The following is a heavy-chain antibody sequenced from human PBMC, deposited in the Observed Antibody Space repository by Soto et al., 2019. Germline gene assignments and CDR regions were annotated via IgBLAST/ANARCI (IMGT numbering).Heavy chain of an antibody. CDR1: GGTFSSYA. CDR3: ARDTPDYGSGSYTPHYYGMDV. CDR2: IIPVFGTA. V-gene: IGHV1-69*12. Sequence: QVQLVQSGAEVKKPGSSVKVSCKASGGTFSSYAISWVRQAPGQGLEWMGGIIPVFGTANYAQKFQGRVTFTADESTSTAYMELSSLRSEDTAVYYCARDTPDYGSGSYTPHYYGMDVWGQGTTVTVSS. J-gene: IGHJ6*02. D-gene: IGHD3-10*01.